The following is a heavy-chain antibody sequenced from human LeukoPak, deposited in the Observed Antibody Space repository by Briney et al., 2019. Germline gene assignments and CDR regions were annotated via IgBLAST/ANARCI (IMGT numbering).Heavy chain of an antibody. CDR1: GGSISSGDYY. J-gene: IGHJ4*02. D-gene: IGHD6-19*01. CDR2: IYYSGST. Sequence: SQTLSLTCTVSGGSISSGDYYWSWIRQPPGKGLEWIGYIYYSGSTYYNPSLKSRVTISVDTSKDQFSLKLSSVTAADTAVYYCARAMYSSGWYGDYWGQGTLVTVSS. CDR3: ARAMYSSGWYGDY. V-gene: IGHV4-30-4*08.